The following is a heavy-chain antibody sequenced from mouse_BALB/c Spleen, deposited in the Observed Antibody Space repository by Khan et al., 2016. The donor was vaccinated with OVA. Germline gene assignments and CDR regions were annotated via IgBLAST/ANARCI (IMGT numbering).Heavy chain of an antibody. CDR3: TRLAYYYDSEGFAY. CDR2: VSTGGSYT. Sequence: EVELVESGGDLVKPGGSLKLSCAASGFTFSTYGMSWVRQAPDKRLEWVANVSTGGSYTYYPDSVKGRFTISRDNAKNTLYLQSSGLRSEDTAMFYGTRLAYYYDSEGFAYWGQGTLVTVSA. CDR1: GFTFSTYG. V-gene: IGHV5-6*01. J-gene: IGHJ3*01. D-gene: IGHD1-1*01.